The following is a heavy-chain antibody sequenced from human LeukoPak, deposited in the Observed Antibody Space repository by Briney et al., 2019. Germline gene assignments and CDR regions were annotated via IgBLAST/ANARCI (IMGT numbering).Heavy chain of an antibody. V-gene: IGHV3-21*01. CDR3: ARYIVSYPHDAFDI. J-gene: IGHJ3*02. CDR1: GFTFSSYS. D-gene: IGHD1-26*01. Sequence: PGGSLRLSCAASGFTFSSYSMNWVRQAPGKGLEWVSSISSSSSYIYYADSVKGRFTISRDNAKNSLYLQMNSLRAEDTAVYYCARYIVSYPHDAFDIWGQGTMVTVSS. CDR2: ISSSSSYI.